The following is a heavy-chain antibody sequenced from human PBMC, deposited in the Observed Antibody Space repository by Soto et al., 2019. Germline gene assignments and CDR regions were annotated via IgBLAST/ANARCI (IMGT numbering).Heavy chain of an antibody. Sequence: SETLSLTCTVSGGSISSGDYYWSWIRQPPGKGLEWIGYIYYSGSTYYNPSLKSRVTISVDTSKNQFSLKLSSVTAADTAVYHCARISPIVVVTAPVYYFDYWGQGTLVTVSS. CDR3: ARISPIVVVTAPVYYFDY. V-gene: IGHV4-30-4*01. CDR1: GGSISSGDYY. CDR2: IYYSGST. J-gene: IGHJ4*02. D-gene: IGHD2-21*02.